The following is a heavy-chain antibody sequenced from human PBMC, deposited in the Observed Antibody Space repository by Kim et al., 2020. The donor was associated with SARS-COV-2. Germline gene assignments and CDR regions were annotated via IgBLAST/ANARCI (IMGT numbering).Heavy chain of an antibody. CDR3: AREDSSGWSRVDH. CDR1: GFTFSSYE. J-gene: IGHJ4*02. Sequence: GGSLRLSCAASGFTFSSYEMNWVRQAPGTGLEWVSYISSSGSTIYYADSVKGRFTISRDNAKNSLYLQMNSLRAEDTAVYYCAREDSSGWSRVDHWGQGTLVTVSA. V-gene: IGHV3-48*03. CDR2: ISSSGSTI. D-gene: IGHD6-19*01.